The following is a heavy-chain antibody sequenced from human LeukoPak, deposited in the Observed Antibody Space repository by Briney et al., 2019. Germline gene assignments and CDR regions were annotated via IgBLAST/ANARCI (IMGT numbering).Heavy chain of an antibody. J-gene: IGHJ5*02. Sequence: ASVKVSCKASGYTFTGYYMHWVRQAPGQGLEWMGWINPNSGGTNYAQKFQGRVTMTRDTSIGTAYMELSRLRSDDTAVYYCAREWQYYYDSSDRWFDPWGQGTLVIVSS. CDR3: AREWQYYYDSSDRWFDP. V-gene: IGHV1-2*02. CDR1: GYTFTGYY. CDR2: INPNSGGT. D-gene: IGHD3-22*01.